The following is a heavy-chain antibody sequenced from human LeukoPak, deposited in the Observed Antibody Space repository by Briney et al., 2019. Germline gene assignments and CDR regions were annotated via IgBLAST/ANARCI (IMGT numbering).Heavy chain of an antibody. V-gene: IGHV3-20*04. Sequence: PGGSLRLFCAASGFNFDDYAKRWVPQGAGEGVEGVSGISWIGSSTGHADSVKGRFTISRDNARNSLYLQMNSLRAEDTAFYYCARVLRHFDWSPFDYWGQGILVTVSS. D-gene: IGHD3-9*01. J-gene: IGHJ4*02. CDR2: ISWIGSST. CDR1: GFNFDDYA. CDR3: ARVLRHFDWSPFDY.